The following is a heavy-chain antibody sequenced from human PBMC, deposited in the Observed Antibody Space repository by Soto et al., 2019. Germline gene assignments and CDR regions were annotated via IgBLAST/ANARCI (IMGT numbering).Heavy chain of an antibody. V-gene: IGHV5-51*01. CDR1: GYSFTSYW. Sequence: GESLKISCKGSGYSFTSYWIGWVRQMPGKGLEWMGIIYPGDSDTRYSPSFQGQVTISADKSISTAYLQWSSLKASDTGMYYCARHRNFDFWSDAAAAGFDIWGQGTMVTVSS. CDR3: ARHRNFDFWSDAAAAGFDI. D-gene: IGHD3-3*01. J-gene: IGHJ3*02. CDR2: IYPGDSDT.